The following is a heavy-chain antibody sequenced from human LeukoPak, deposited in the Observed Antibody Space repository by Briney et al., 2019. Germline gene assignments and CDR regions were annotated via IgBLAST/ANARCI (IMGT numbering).Heavy chain of an antibody. J-gene: IGHJ4*02. V-gene: IGHV4-61*02. CDR2: IYTSGST. CDR1: GGSISSGSYY. Sequence: SSETLSLTCTVSGGSISSGSYYWSWIRQPAGKGLEWIGRIYTSGSTNYNPSLKSRVTISVDTSKNQFSLKLSSVTAADTAVYYCARPERDRSHSSSWYSVFDYWGQGTLVTVSS. CDR3: ARPERDRSHSSSWYSVFDY. D-gene: IGHD6-13*01.